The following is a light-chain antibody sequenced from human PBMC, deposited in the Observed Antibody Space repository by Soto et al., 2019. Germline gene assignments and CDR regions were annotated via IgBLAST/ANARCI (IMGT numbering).Light chain of an antibody. J-gene: IGKJ1*01. V-gene: IGKV1-5*01. CDR3: QHYSADYT. CDR1: QSISSW. CDR2: DAS. Sequence: DIQMTQSPSTLSSSVGDRVTITCRASQSISSWLAWYQQKPGRAPKLLIYDASTLYSGVPSRFSGSRSETELTLTINSLQPEDFSSYHCQHYSADYTFGQGTKVDIK.